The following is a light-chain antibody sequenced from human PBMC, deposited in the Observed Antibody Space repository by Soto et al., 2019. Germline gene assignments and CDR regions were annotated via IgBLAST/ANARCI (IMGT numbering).Light chain of an antibody. CDR2: SAS. Sequence: EIVLTQSPCTLSTSPGERSTVSCRASQSVSSRYLAWYQQKRGKAPKVXIYSASSRATGIPDRFSGSGSGTEFTLTISSLQSEDFEVYYCQQYNNWPLTFGQGTRLEIK. J-gene: IGKJ5*01. V-gene: IGKV3D-15*01. CDR1: QSVSSRY. CDR3: QQYNNWPLT.